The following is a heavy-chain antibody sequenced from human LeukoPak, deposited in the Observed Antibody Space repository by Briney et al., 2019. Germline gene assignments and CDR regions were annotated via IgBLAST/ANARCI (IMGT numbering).Heavy chain of an antibody. CDR1: GGSISSSSYY. V-gene: IGHV4-39*01. CDR2: IYYSGST. CDR3: ARRLLRSGELSHPIDY. Sequence: SETLSLTCTVSGGSISSSSYYWGWIRQPPGKGLEWIGSIYYSGSTYYNPSLKSRVTISADTTKNQFSLKVSSVTAADTAVYYCARRLLRSGELSHPIDYWGQGTLVTVSS. D-gene: IGHD3-16*02. J-gene: IGHJ4*02.